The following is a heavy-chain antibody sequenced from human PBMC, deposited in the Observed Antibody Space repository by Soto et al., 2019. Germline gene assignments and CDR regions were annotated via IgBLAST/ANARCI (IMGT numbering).Heavy chain of an antibody. CDR3: ARDRIAAAGTVYYYGMDV. D-gene: IGHD6-13*01. V-gene: IGHV6-1*01. J-gene: IGHJ6*02. Sequence: SPTLSHTGAISGGSGSSNSAACDWIRQSPSRGLDWLGRTYYRSKWYNDYAVSVKSRITINPDTSKNQFSLQLNSVTPEDTAVYYCARDRIAAAGTVYYYGMDVWGQGTTVTVSS. CDR2: TYYRSKWYN. CDR1: GGSGSSNSAA.